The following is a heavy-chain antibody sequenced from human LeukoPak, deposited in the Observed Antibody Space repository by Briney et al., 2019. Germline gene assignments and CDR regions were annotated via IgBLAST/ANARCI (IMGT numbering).Heavy chain of an antibody. V-gene: IGHV5-51*01. J-gene: IGHJ1*01. D-gene: IGHD6-13*01. CDR1: GYSFTSYW. CDR2: IFPVDSDT. Sequence: GESLKISCKGSGYSFTSYWVGWVRQMPGKGLEWMGIIFPVDSDTRYSPPFQGQVTISADKSIGTAYLQWSSLKASDTAMYYCARARPALGSSWYEAQYFQHWGQGTLVTVSS. CDR3: ARARPALGSSWYEAQYFQH.